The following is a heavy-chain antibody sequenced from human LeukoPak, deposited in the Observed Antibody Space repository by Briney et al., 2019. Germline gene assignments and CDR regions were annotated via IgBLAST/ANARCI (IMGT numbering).Heavy chain of an antibody. CDR3: ARERPATTYYYYYYMDV. D-gene: IGHD2-2*01. CDR2: IYTSGST. CDR1: GGSISSYY. J-gene: IGHJ6*03. V-gene: IGHV4-4*07. Sequence: SETLSLTCTVSGGSISSYYWSWIRQPAGRGLEWIRRIYTSGSTNYNPSLKSRVTMSVDTSKNQFSLKLSSVTAADTAVYYCARERPATTYYYYYYMDVWGKGTTVTISS.